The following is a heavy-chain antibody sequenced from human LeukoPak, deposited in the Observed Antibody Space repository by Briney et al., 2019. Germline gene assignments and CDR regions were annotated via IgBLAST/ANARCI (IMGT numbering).Heavy chain of an antibody. CDR3: AREPSYTAMVTPAPAY. CDR1: GYTFTGYY. D-gene: IGHD5-18*01. V-gene: IGHV1-2*04. J-gene: IGHJ4*02. CDR2: INPNSGGT. Sequence: GASVKVSCKASGYTFTGYYMHWVRQAPGQGLEWMGWINPNSGGTNYAQKFQGWVTMTRDTSISTAYMELSRLRSDDTAVYYCAREPSYTAMVTPAPAYWGQGTLVTVSS.